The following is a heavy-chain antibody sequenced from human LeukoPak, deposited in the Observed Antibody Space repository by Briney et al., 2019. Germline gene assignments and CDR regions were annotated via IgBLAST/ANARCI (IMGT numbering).Heavy chain of an antibody. CDR3: ARRLNYYDSSGSTDAFDI. J-gene: IGHJ3*02. D-gene: IGHD3-22*01. Sequence: GESLKISCKGSGYSFTSYWIGWVRQMPGQGLEWMGIMYPGDSDTRYSPSFQGQVTISADKSISTAYLQWSSLKASDTAMYYCARRLNYYDSSGSTDAFDIWGQGTMVTVSS. V-gene: IGHV5-51*01. CDR1: GYSFTSYW. CDR2: MYPGDSDT.